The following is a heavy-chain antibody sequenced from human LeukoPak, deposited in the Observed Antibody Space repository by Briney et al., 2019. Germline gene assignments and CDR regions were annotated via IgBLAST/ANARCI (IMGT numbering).Heavy chain of an antibody. CDR3: AGGYCSITSCNVLDL. J-gene: IGHJ4*01. V-gene: IGHV3-30-3*01. D-gene: IGHD2-2*01. CDR1: GFALSSYA. CDR2: ISYDGSNK. Sequence: PGRSLRLTCADSGFALSSYALHCVRQAPGKGLEWVAVISYDGSNKYYADSVKGRFTISRDNSKNTLFVQMSSLRAEDTAVYYCAGGYCSITSCNVLDLWGQGTLVTVAS.